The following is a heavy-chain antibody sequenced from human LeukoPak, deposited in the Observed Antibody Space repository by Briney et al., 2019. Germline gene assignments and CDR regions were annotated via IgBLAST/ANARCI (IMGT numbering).Heavy chain of an antibody. CDR1: GFTVSSNY. V-gene: IGHV3-66*01. CDR2: IYSGGST. CDR3: ARVTAAAGTAFDY. D-gene: IGHD6-13*01. J-gene: IGHJ4*02. Sequence: GGSLRLSCAASGFTVSSNYMSWVRQAPGKGLEWVSVIYSGGSTYYADSVKGRFTISRDNSKNTLYLQMNSLRPEDTAVYYCARVTAAAGTAFDYWGQGTLVTVSS.